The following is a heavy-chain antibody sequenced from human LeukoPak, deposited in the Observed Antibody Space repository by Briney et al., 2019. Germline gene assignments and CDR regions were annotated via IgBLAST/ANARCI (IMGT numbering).Heavy chain of an antibody. CDR1: GFTFDDYA. Sequence: GGSLRLSCAASGFTFDDYAMHWVRQAPGKGLEWVSGISWNSGSIGYADSVKGRFTISRDNAKNSLYLQMNSLRAEDTALYYCAKEGRFGEFYYYGMDVWGQGTTVTVSS. CDR2: ISWNSGSI. V-gene: IGHV3-9*01. J-gene: IGHJ6*02. CDR3: AKEGRFGEFYYYGMDV. D-gene: IGHD3-10*01.